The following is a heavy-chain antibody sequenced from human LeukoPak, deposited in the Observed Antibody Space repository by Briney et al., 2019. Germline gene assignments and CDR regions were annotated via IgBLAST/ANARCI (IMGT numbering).Heavy chain of an antibody. CDR3: ARDNNYDFWSGYFSYYYYYYMDV. J-gene: IGHJ6*03. V-gene: IGHV3-23*01. CDR2: ISISGGTT. CDR1: GFSLSNSD. D-gene: IGHD3-3*01. Sequence: PGGSLRLSCLASGFSLSNSDMGWVRQAPGKGLEWVSTISISGGTTYYADSVKGRFHISRDNSKNTLYLQMNSLRAEDTAVYYCARDNNYDFWSGYFSYYYYYYMDVWGKGTTVTVSS.